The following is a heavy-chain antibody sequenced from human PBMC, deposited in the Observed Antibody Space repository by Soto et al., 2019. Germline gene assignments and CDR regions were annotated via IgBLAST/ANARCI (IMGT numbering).Heavy chain of an antibody. V-gene: IGHV4-39*01. CDR1: GGSISSSSYY. D-gene: IGHD1-26*01. CDR3: ARSTVFDY. CDR2: IYYSGST. J-gene: IGHJ4*02. Sequence: SETLSLTCTASGGSISSSSYYWGWIRQPPGKGLEWIGSIYYSGSTYYNPSLKSRVTISVDTSKNQFSLKLSSVTAADTAVYYCARSTVFDYWGQGTLVTVSS.